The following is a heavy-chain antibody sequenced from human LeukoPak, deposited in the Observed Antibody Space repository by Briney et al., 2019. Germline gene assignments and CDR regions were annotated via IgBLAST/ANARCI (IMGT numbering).Heavy chain of an antibody. V-gene: IGHV3-21*01. Sequence: AGGSLRLSCAASGFTFSSYSMNWVRQAPGKGLEWVSSISSSSSYIYYADSVKGRFTISRDNAKNSLYLQMNSLRAEDTAVYYCARSLGYSYGYVFDYRGQGTLVTVSS. CDR3: ARSLGYSYGYVFDY. CDR2: ISSSSSYI. J-gene: IGHJ4*02. D-gene: IGHD5-18*01. CDR1: GFTFSSYS.